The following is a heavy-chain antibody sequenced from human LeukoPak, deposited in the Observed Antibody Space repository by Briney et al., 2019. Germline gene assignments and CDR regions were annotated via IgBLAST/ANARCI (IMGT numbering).Heavy chain of an antibody. CDR2: IYYSGST. D-gene: IGHD3-16*02. CDR1: GGSISSSSYY. V-gene: IGHV4-39*07. J-gene: IGHJ3*02. Sequence: SETLSLTCTVSGGSISSSSYYWGWIRQPPGKGLEWIGSIYYSGSTYYNPSLKSRVTISVDTSKNQFSLKLSSVTAADTAVYYCASYMITFGGVIVPQGDAFDIWGQGTMVIVSS. CDR3: ASYMITFGGVIVPQGDAFDI.